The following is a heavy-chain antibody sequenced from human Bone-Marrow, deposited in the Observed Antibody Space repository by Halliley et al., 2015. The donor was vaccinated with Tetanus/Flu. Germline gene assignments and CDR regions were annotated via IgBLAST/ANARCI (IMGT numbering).Heavy chain of an antibody. Sequence: TLSLTCAVSGYSISSGYYWGWIRQPPGEGLEWIATLHHSGNTYYNPSLGSRITISVDRSNNQLSLKLTSVTAADTAIYYCARGLTPWDSGGFDWYFDLWGRGSLVTVSS. J-gene: IGHJ2*01. CDR3: ARGLTPWDSGGFDWYFDL. CDR1: GYSISSGYY. D-gene: IGHD3-22*01. V-gene: IGHV4-38-2*01. CDR2: LHHSGNT.